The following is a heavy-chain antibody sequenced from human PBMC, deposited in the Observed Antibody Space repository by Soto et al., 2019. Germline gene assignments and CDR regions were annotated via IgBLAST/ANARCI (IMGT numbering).Heavy chain of an antibody. CDR2: IYYSGST. J-gene: IGHJ6*03. V-gene: IGHV4-31*03. CDR3: ARDRRVRVATIRYYYYYMDV. CDR1: GGSISSGGYY. Sequence: QVQLQESGPGLVKPSQTLSLTCTVSGGSISSGGYYWSWIRQHPGKGLEWIGYIYYSGSTYYNPSLKSRVTISVDTSKNQCSLKLSSVTAADTAVYYCARDRRVRVATIRYYYYYMDVWGKGTTVTVSS. D-gene: IGHD5-12*01.